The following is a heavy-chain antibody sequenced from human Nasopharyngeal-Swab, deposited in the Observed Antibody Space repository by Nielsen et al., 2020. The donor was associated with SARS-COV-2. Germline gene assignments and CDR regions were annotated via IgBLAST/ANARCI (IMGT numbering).Heavy chain of an antibody. J-gene: IGHJ4*02. CDR1: GYTFNNYS. D-gene: IGHD2-2*01. CDR3: ASGRVVPAAMPNY. Sequence: ASVKVSCKASGYTFNNYSMHWVRQAPGQRLEWMGWIIAGTGSTKYSQKFQGRVTITRDTSASTAYMDLSSLRSEDTAVYYCASGRVVPAAMPNYWGQGTLVTVSS. V-gene: IGHV1-3*01. CDR2: IIAGTGST.